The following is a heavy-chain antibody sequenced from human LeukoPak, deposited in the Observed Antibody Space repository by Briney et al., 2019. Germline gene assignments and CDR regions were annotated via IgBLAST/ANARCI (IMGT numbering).Heavy chain of an antibody. J-gene: IGHJ4*02. D-gene: IGHD3-10*01. V-gene: IGHV4-38-2*02. CDR2: IYHSGST. CDR1: GYSISSGYY. Sequence: SETLSLTCTVSGYSISSGYYWGWIRQPPGKGLEWIGSIYHSGSTYYNPSLKSRVTISVDTSKNQFSLKLSSVTAADTAVYYCARQKDYYYGSGSKFDYWGQGTLVTVSS. CDR3: ARQKDYYYGSGSKFDY.